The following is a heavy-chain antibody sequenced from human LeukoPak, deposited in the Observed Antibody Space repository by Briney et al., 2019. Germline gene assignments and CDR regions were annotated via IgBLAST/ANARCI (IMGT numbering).Heavy chain of an antibody. CDR3: ARALGYCSSSSCAYYFDY. J-gene: IGHJ4*02. CDR1: GFTVSSNY. V-gene: IGHV3-53*01. CDR2: IYSGGST. D-gene: IGHD2-15*01. Sequence: GGSLRLSCAASGFTVSSNYMSWVRQAPGKGLEWVSVIYSGGSTYYADNVKGRFTISRDNSKNTLYLQMNSLRAEDTAVYYCARALGYCSSSSCAYYFDYWGQGTLVTVSS.